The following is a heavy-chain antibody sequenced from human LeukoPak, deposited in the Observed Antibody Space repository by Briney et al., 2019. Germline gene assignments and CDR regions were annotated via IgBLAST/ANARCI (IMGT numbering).Heavy chain of an antibody. CDR2: INSNSGGT. D-gene: IGHD5-18*01. V-gene: IGHV1-2*02. J-gene: IGHJ6*03. CDR3: ARDRTWGYRNYYYYMDV. CDR1: GYTFTGYY. Sequence: GASVKVSCKASGYTFTGYYMHWVRQAPGQGLEWMGWINSNSGGTNYAQKFQGRVTMTRDMSTSTVYMKLSSLRSEDTAVYYCARDRTWGYRNYYYYMDVWGKGTTVTVSS.